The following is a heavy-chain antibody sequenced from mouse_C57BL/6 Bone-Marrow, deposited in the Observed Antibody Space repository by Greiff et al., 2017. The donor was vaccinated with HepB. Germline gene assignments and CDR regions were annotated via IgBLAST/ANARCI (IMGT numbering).Heavy chain of an antibody. Sequence: SGAELVRPGTSVKMSCKASGYTFTNYWIGWAKQRPGHGLEWIGDIYPGGGYTNYNEKFKGKATLNADKSSSTAYMQCSSLTSEDSAIYYWAREPYGYAMDYWGQGTSVTVSS. D-gene: IGHD1-1*02. V-gene: IGHV1-63*01. CDR2: IYPGGGYT. J-gene: IGHJ4*01. CDR3: AREPYGYAMDY. CDR1: GYTFTNYW.